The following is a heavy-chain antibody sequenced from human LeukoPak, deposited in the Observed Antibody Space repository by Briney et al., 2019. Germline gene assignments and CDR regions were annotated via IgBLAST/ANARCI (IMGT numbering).Heavy chain of an antibody. J-gene: IGHJ6*02. CDR1: GGSISSYY. CDR2: IYTSGST. V-gene: IGHV4-4*07. CDR3: AREGEVVVAPHYGMDV. Sequence: KPSETLSLTCTVSGGSISSYYWSWIRQPAGKGLEWIGRIYTSGSTNYNPSLKSRVTMSVDTSKNKFSLKLSSVTAADTAVYYCAREGEVVVAPHYGMDVWGQGTTVTVSS. D-gene: IGHD2-15*01.